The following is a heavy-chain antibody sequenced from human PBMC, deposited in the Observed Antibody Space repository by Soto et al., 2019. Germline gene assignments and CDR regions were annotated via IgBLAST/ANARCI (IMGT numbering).Heavy chain of an antibody. CDR2: ISSSSSTI. CDR1: GFTFSSYS. V-gene: IGHV3-48*01. D-gene: IGHD2-15*01. CDR3: ARDILYRLFSQDWYYYMDV. J-gene: IGHJ6*03. Sequence: EVQLVESGGGLVQPGGSLRLSCAASGFTFSSYSMNWVRQAPGKGLEWVSYISSSSSTIYYADSVKGRFTISRDNAKNSLYLQMNSLRAEDTAVYYCARDILYRLFSQDWYYYMDVWGKGTTVTVSS.